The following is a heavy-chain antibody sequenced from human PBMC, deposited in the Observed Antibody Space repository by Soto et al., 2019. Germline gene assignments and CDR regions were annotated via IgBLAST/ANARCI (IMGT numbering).Heavy chain of an antibody. J-gene: IGHJ4*02. V-gene: IGHV3-23*01. Sequence: GGSLRLSCAASEFTFSSYAMSWVRQAPGKGLEWVSAISGSGGSTYYADSVKGRFTISRDNSKNTLYLQMNSLRAEDTAVYYCAKGFGYSSSWYYFDYWGQGTLVTVSS. CDR1: EFTFSSYA. CDR2: ISGSGGST. D-gene: IGHD6-13*01. CDR3: AKGFGYSSSWYYFDY.